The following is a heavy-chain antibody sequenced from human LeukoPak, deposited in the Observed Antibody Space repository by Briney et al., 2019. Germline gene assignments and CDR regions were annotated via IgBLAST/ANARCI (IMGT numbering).Heavy chain of an antibody. D-gene: IGHD4/OR15-4a*01. CDR1: GFTFNSYP. Sequence: GGSLRLSCSASGFTFNSYPVHWIRQAPGKGLEYVSGISRNGGSTYYADSVKGRFTISRDNSKNTLYLQMSSLRAEDTAVYYCVKESGFMVAPNSAFDIWGQGTMVTVSS. CDR3: VKESGFMVAPNSAFDI. J-gene: IGHJ3*02. V-gene: IGHV3-64D*06. CDR2: ISRNGGST.